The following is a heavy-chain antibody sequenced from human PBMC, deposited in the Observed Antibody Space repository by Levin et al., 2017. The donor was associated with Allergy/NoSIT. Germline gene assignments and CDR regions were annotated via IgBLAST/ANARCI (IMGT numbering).Heavy chain of an antibody. J-gene: IGHJ4*02. Sequence: SQTLSLTCAVYGGSFSGYYWSWIRQPPGKGLEWIGEINHSGSTNYNPSLKSRVTISVDTSKNQFSLKLSSVTAADTAVYYCARTGGYSYGWVYWGQGTLVTVSS. CDR2: INHSGST. D-gene: IGHD5-18*01. V-gene: IGHV4-34*01. CDR1: GGSFSGYY. CDR3: ARTGGYSYGWVY.